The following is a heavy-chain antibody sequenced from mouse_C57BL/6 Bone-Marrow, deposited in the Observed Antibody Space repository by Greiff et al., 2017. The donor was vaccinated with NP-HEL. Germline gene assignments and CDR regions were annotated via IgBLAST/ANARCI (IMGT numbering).Heavy chain of an antibody. D-gene: IGHD2-5*01. CDR3: TGYCSNYYAMYY. CDR1: GFTFSNYW. CDR2: IRLKSDNYAS. Sequence: EVQLVESGGGLVQPGGSLKLSCVASGFTFSNYWMNWVRQAPEKGLEWVAQIRLKSDNYASHYAVSVKGRFAISRDESKSSIYLQMNIIRAKDTGIYYCTGYCSNYYAMYYWGQGTAVTVSS. V-gene: IGHV6-3*01. J-gene: IGHJ4*01.